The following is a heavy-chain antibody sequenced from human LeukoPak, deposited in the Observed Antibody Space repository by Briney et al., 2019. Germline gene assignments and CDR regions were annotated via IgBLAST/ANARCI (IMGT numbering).Heavy chain of an antibody. J-gene: IGHJ4*02. V-gene: IGHV1-2*02. CDR1: GYTFTGYY. CDR3: ARDGPEGPPGIVVVTATFDY. CDR2: INPNSGGT. D-gene: IGHD2-21*02. Sequence: GASVKVSCKASGYTFTGYYMHWVRPAPGQGLEWMGWINPNSGGTNYAQKLQGRVTMTRDTSISTAYMELSRLRSDDTAVYYCARDGPEGPPGIVVVTATFDYWGQGTLVTVSS.